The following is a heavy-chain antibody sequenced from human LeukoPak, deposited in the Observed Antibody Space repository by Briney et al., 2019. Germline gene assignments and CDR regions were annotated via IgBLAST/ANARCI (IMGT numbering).Heavy chain of an antibody. V-gene: IGHV1-18*01. J-gene: IGHJ4*02. D-gene: IGHD6-6*01. Sequence: GASVKVSCKASGYTFTSYGISWVRQAPGQGLEWMGWISAYNGNTNYAQKLQGRVTMTTDTSTSTAYMELRSLRSDDTAVYYCVREKRAAPGGVFDYWGQGTLVTVSS. CDR2: ISAYNGNT. CDR1: GYTFTSYG. CDR3: VREKRAAPGGVFDY.